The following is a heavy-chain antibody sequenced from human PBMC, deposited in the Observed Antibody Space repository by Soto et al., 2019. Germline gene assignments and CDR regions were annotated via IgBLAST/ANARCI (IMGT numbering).Heavy chain of an antibody. D-gene: IGHD6-19*01. V-gene: IGHV3-53*02. CDR1: GFTVSSNY. Sequence: EVQLVETGGGLIQPGGSLRLSCAASGFTVSSNYMSWVRQAPGKGLEWVSVIYSGGSTYYADSVKGRFTISRDNSKNTLYLQMNSLRAEDTAVYYCARDNSQVAGTRYYYGMDVWGQGTTVTVSS. CDR2: IYSGGST. J-gene: IGHJ6*02. CDR3: ARDNSQVAGTRYYYGMDV.